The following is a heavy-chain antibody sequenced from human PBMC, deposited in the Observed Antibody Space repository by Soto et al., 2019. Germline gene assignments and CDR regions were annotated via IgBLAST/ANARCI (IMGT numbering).Heavy chain of an antibody. Sequence: GGSLRLSCEASGFAFDTYGMHWIRQGAGQGLEWVATMSYDGSKIYYRDSVRGRFSISRDDSKRTLYLQMNSLRAEDTAVYYCAKDRDPYYYYYLMDVWGQGPTVTVSS. CDR2: MSYDGSKI. CDR3: AKDRDPYYYYYLMDV. CDR1: GFAFDTYG. V-gene: IGHV3-30*18. J-gene: IGHJ6*02.